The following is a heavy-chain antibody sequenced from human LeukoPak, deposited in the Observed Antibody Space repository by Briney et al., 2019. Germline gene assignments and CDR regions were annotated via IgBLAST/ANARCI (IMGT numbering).Heavy chain of an antibody. Sequence: ASVKVSCKASGYTFTGYYMHWVRQAPGQGLEWMGWINPNSGGTNYAQKFQGRVTTTRDTSTSTAYMELSRLRSDDTAVYYCAREAVIAVAGKMYYYMDVWGKGTTVTVSS. CDR2: INPNSGGT. CDR3: AREAVIAVAGKMYYYMDV. CDR1: GYTFTGYY. J-gene: IGHJ6*03. V-gene: IGHV1-2*02. D-gene: IGHD6-19*01.